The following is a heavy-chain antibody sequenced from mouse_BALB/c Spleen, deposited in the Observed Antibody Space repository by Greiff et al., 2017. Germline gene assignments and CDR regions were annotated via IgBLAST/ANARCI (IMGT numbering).Heavy chain of an antibody. CDR3: AHGNWAY. D-gene: IGHD2-1*01. V-gene: IGHV3-2*02. Sequence: EVQGVESGPGLVKPSQSLSLTCTVTGYSITSDYAWNWIRQFPGNKLEWMGYISYSGSTSYNPSLKSRISITRDTSKNQFFLQLNSVTTEDTATYYCAHGNWAYWCQGTLVTVSA. J-gene: IGHJ3*01. CDR1: GYSITSDYA. CDR2: ISYSGST.